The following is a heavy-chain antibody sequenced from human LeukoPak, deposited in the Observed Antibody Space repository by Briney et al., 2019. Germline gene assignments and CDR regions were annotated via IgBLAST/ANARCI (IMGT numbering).Heavy chain of an antibody. J-gene: IGHJ3*02. CDR1: GGSISSGDYS. Sequence: PSETLSLTCAVSGGSISSGDYSWSWSRQPPGKGLEWIGYIYHSGSTYYNPSLKSRVTISGDRAKDQFSLKLSSVTAADTAVYYCARHDYGDYVDAFDIWGQGTMVTVSS. CDR2: IYHSGST. D-gene: IGHD4-17*01. V-gene: IGHV4-30-2*01. CDR3: ARHDYGDYVDAFDI.